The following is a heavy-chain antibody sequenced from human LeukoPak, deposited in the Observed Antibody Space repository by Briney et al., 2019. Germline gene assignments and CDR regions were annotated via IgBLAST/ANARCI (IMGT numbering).Heavy chain of an antibody. CDR3: ARPRGNPSQGAWFDP. V-gene: IGHV4-34*01. Sequence: SETLSLTCAVYGGSFSAYYWTWIRQPPGKGLEWIGEINHSGSSNYNSSLRSRVTISVDTSYKQFSLRLSSVTAADTAVYYCARPRGNPSQGAWFDPWGQGTLVTVSS. D-gene: IGHD1-14*01. J-gene: IGHJ5*02. CDR1: GGSFSAYY. CDR2: INHSGSS.